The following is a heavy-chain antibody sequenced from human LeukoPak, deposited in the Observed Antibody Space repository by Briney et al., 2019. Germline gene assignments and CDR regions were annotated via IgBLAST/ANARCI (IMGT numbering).Heavy chain of an antibody. J-gene: IGHJ4*02. D-gene: IGHD3-3*01. CDR2: IRYDGSNK. CDR1: GFTFSSYG. V-gene: IGHV3-30*02. Sequence: QSGGSLRLSCAASGFTFSSYGMHWVRQAPGKGLEWVAFIRYDGSNKYYADSVKGRFTISRDNSKNTLYLQMNSLRAEDTAVYYCAKLRMTYYDFWSGPLDYWGQGTLVTVSS. CDR3: AKLRMTYYDFWSGPLDY.